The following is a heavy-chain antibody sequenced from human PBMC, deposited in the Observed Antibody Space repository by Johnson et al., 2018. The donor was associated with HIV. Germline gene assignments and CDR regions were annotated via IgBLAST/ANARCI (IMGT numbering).Heavy chain of an antibody. V-gene: IGHV3-7*01. D-gene: IGHD1-26*01. CDR2: IKQDGSEK. CDR1: GFTFSSYW. J-gene: IGHJ3*02. CDR3: ARSGVVGATSAVDAFDI. Sequence: VQLVESGGGLVQPGGSLRLSCAASGFTFSSYWMSWVRQAPGKGLEWVANIKQDGSEKYYVDSVKGRFTISRDNAKNSLYLQMNSLRAEDTAVYYCARSGVVGATSAVDAFDIWGQGTMVTVSS.